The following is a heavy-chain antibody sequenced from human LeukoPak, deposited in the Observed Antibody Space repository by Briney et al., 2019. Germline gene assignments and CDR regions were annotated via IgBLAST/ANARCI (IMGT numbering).Heavy chain of an antibody. CDR1: GFTFSSYS. D-gene: IGHD6-13*01. CDR2: ISSSSTI. CDR3: AARDSSSWYRRDY. J-gene: IGHJ4*02. V-gene: IGHV3-48*01. Sequence: GGSLRLSCAASGFTFSSYSMNWVRQAPGKGLEWVSYISSSSTIYYTDSVKGRFTISRDNAKNSLYLQMNSLRAEDTAVYYCAARDSSSWYRRDYWGQGTLVTVSS.